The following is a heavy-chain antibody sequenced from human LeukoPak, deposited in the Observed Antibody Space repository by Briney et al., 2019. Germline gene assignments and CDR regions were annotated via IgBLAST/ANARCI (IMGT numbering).Heavy chain of an antibody. CDR2: IYYSGST. Sequence: SETLSLTCTVSGGSISSSSYYWGWIRQPPGKGLEWIGSIYYSGSTYYNPSLKSRVTISVDTSKNQFSLKLSSVTAADTAVYYCARVRPPYYYGSGSYYNVRVRDAFDIWGQGTMVTVSS. CDR3: ARVRPPYYYGSGSYYNVRVRDAFDI. D-gene: IGHD3-10*01. CDR1: GGSISSSSYY. V-gene: IGHV4-39*07. J-gene: IGHJ3*02.